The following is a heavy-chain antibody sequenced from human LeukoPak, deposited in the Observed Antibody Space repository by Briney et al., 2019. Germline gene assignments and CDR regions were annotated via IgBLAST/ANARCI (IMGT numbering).Heavy chain of an antibody. CDR3: ARENWVASYWYFDL. CDR2: IYTSGST. D-gene: IGHD2-15*01. CDR1: GGSFSGYY. J-gene: IGHJ2*01. V-gene: IGHV4-4*07. Sequence: PSETLSLTCAVYGGSFSGYYWSWIRQPAGKGLEWIGRIYTSGSTNYNPSLKSRVTISVDTSKNQFSLKLSSVTAADTAVYYCARENWVASYWYFDLWGRGTLVTVSS.